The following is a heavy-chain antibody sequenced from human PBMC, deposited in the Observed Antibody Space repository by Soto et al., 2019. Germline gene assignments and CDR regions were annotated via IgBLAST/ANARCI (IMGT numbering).Heavy chain of an antibody. CDR2: IIPILGIA. D-gene: IGHD2-2*01. Sequence: ASVKVSCKASGGTFSSYSISWVRQAPGQGLEWMGRIIPILGIANYAQKFQGRVTITADKSTSTAYMELSSLRSEDTAVYYCARREKDIVVVPAALVEYWGRGTQVTVSS. CDR1: GGTFSSYS. CDR3: ARREKDIVVVPAALVEY. J-gene: IGHJ4*02. V-gene: IGHV1-69*02.